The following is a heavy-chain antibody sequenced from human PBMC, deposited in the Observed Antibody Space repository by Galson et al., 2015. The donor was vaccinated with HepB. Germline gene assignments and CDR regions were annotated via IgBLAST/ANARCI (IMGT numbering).Heavy chain of an antibody. J-gene: IGHJ6*03. V-gene: IGHV3-23*01. CDR3: AKVSSGYDQTNYYYMDV. CDR2: ISGSGGST. D-gene: IGHD5-12*01. Sequence: SLRLSCAASGFTFSSYAMSWVRQAPGKGLEWVSAISGSGGSTYYADSVKGRFTISRDNSKNTLYLQMNSLRAEDTAVYYCAKVSSGYDQTNYYYMDVWGKGTTVTVSS. CDR1: GFTFSSYA.